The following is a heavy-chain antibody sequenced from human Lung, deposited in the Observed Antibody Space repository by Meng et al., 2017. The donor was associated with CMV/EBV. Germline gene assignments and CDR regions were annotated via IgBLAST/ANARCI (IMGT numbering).Heavy chain of an antibody. CDR2: AANKANSYTT. D-gene: IGHD1-26*01. J-gene: IGHJ3*02. CDR1: GFIFSDHY. V-gene: IGHV3-72*01. CDR3: TRGHSGIHIYAFDI. Sequence: GGSXRLXCAGSGFIFSDHYIDWVRQAPGKGLEWVGRAANKANSYTTEYAASVKGRFTFSRDDSENSLYLQMNSLRSEDTGVYYCTRGHSGIHIYAFDIWGQGTVVTVSS.